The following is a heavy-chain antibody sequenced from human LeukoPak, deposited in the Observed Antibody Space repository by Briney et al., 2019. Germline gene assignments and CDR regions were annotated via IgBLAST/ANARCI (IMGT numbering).Heavy chain of an antibody. CDR3: ARGIRGWFDP. J-gene: IGHJ5*02. V-gene: IGHV4-39*02. CDR1: GASISSGTCC. D-gene: IGHD1-14*01. Sequence: SETLSLTCTVSGASISSGTCCWGWIREPPGKGLEWIGSIYDSGNTYYNPSLKSRVTISVDTFKNHISLRLSSVTAADTAVYYCARGIRGWFDPWGQGTPVTVSS. CDR2: IYDSGNT.